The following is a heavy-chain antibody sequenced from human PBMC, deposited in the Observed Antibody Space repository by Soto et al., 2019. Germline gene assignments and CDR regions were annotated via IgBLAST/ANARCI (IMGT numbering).Heavy chain of an antibody. J-gene: IGHJ5*02. CDR3: ARSSGWYGGWFDP. V-gene: IGHV4-34*01. Sequence: SETLSLTCAVYGGSFSGYYWSWIRQPPGKGLEWIGEINHSGSTNYNPSLKSRVTISVDTSKNQFSLKLSSVTAADTAVYYCARSSGWYGGWFDPWGQGALVTVSS. CDR1: GGSFSGYY. CDR2: INHSGST. D-gene: IGHD6-19*01.